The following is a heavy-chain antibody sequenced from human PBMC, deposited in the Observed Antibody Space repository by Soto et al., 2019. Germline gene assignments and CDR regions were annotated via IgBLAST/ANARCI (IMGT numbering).Heavy chain of an antibody. V-gene: IGHV3-30*18. J-gene: IGHJ4*02. CDR3: AKGLDLDEYGDYGDY. CDR2: ISYDGNNK. Sequence: QVQLVESGGGVVQPGRSLRLSCAASGFTFSSYGMHWVRQAPGKGLEWVAAISYDGNNKYYADSVKGRFTISRDNSKNTLFLQMNSLRAEDRAVYYCAKGLDLDEYGDYGDYWGQGSLVTVSS. D-gene: IGHD4-17*01. CDR1: GFTFSSYG.